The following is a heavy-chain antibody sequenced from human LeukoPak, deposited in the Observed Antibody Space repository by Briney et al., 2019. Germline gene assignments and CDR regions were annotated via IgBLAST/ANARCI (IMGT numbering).Heavy chain of an antibody. J-gene: IGHJ4*02. CDR1: GFTFDDYA. Sequence: QPGGSLRLSCAASGFTFDDYAMHWVRQAPGKGLESVSLISWDGGSTYYADSVEGRFTISRDNSKNSLYLQMNSLRAEDTALYYCAKDQEGGDFWSGYYFDYWGQGTLVTVSS. CDR3: AKDQEGGDFWSGYYFDY. V-gene: IGHV3-43D*03. CDR2: ISWDGGST. D-gene: IGHD3-3*01.